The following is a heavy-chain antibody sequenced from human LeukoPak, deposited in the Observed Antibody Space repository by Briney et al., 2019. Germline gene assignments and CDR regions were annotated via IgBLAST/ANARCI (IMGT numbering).Heavy chain of an antibody. J-gene: IGHJ4*02. CDR3: ARDPKGDYGDYGH. CDR2: ISSSSSYI. D-gene: IGHD4-17*01. CDR1: GFTFSSYS. V-gene: IGHV3-21*01. Sequence: GGSLRLSCAASGFTFSSYSMNWVRQAPGKGLEWVSSISSSSSYINYADSVRGRFTISRDNAKNSLYLQMNSLRAEDTAVYYCARDPKGDYGDYGHWGQGTLVTVSS.